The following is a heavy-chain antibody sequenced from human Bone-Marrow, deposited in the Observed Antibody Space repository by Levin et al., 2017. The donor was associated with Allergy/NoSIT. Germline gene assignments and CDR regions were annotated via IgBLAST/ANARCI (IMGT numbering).Heavy chain of an antibody. CDR1: GDSVSSNSAA. CDR3: VRGRLSYSPGVGYYYYGMDV. J-gene: IGHJ6*02. D-gene: IGHD2-21*02. V-gene: IGHV6-1*01. CDR2: TYYRSTWYN. Sequence: SQTLSLTCAISGDSVSSNSAAWNWIRQSPSRGLEWLGRTYYRSTWYNEYAVSVKSRITINSDTSKNLLSLQLNSVTPEDTAVYYCVRGRLSYSPGVGYYYYGMDVWGQGTTVTVSS.